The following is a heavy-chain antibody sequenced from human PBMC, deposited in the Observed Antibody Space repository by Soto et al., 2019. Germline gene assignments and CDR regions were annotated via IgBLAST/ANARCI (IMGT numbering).Heavy chain of an antibody. J-gene: IGHJ5*02. CDR1: GFTFSSYG. Sequence: EVQLVESGGGLVKPGGSLRLSCEASGFTFSSYGMDWVRQAPGRGLEWVSSISTSSTYIFYGDSLKGRFTISRDNAKNSLYLQMNSLRAEDPAVYYCVRGAVQCTVTTDLDLWGRGTLVTVSS. V-gene: IGHV3-21*01. D-gene: IGHD4-17*01. CDR3: VRGAVQCTVTTDLDL. CDR2: ISTSSTYI.